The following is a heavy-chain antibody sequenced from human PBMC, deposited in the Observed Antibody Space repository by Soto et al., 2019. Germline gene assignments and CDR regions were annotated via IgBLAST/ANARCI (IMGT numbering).Heavy chain of an antibody. V-gene: IGHV1-2*04. CDR3: ARAHQLGLPEFLAFDI. Sequence: QVQLVQSGAEVKKPGASVKVSCKASGYTFTGYYLHWVRQAPGQGLEWMGWINTNSGFTKYAQKFQDWVTMTRDTAISTAYMELSRLKSDDTAVYYCARAHQLGLPEFLAFDIWGQGTMVTVSS. CDR2: INTNSGFT. J-gene: IGHJ3*02. D-gene: IGHD1-7*01. CDR1: GYTFTGYY.